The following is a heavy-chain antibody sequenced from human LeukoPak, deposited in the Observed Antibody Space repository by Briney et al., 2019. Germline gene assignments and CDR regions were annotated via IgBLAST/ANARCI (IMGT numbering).Heavy chain of an antibody. CDR1: GFTFSSYE. CDR2: ISSSGGTI. J-gene: IGHJ5*02. Sequence: GGSLRLSCAASGFTFSSYEMNWVRQAPGKGLEWVSYISSSGGTIYYADSVKGRFTISRDNAKNSLYLQMNSLRAEDTAVYYCARGPIAAAGKDWFDPWGQGTLVTVSS. CDR3: ARGPIAAAGKDWFDP. D-gene: IGHD6-13*01. V-gene: IGHV3-48*03.